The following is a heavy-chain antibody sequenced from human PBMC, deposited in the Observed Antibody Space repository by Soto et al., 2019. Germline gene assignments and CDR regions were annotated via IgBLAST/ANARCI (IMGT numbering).Heavy chain of an antibody. CDR2: IYYSGST. J-gene: IGHJ5*02. CDR1: GGSISSSSYY. D-gene: IGHD2-15*01. Sequence: PSETLSLTCTVSGGSISSSSYYWGWIRQPPGKGLEWIGSIYYSGSTYYNPSLKSRVTISVDTSKKQFSLKLSSVTAADTAVYYCARHGGNCSGGSCYLNWFDPWGQGILVTVSS. V-gene: IGHV4-39*01. CDR3: ARHGGNCSGGSCYLNWFDP.